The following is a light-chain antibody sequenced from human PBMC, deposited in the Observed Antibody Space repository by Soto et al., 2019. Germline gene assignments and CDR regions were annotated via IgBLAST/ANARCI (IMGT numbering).Light chain of an antibody. CDR2: DDS. J-gene: IGLJ1*01. CDR3: HVWDSSSGHYI. V-gene: IGLV3-21*02. CDR1: NIGRKS. Sequence: SYELTQPHSVSVATAQTGPRISCGGNNIGRKSVHWYQQKPGRAPVVVVYDDSDRPSGIPERFSGANSGDTATLTISRVEAGDEADYYCHVWDSSSGHYIFGTGTKVTVL.